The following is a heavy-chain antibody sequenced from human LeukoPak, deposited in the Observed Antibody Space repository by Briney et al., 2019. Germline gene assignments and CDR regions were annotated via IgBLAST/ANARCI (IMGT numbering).Heavy chain of an antibody. CDR1: GYTFSNFG. CDR2: INPYKGNT. J-gene: IGHJ6*02. Sequence: GASVKVSCKASGYTFSNFGLSWVRQAPGQGLEWLGWINPYKGNTNYAQKFQGRVTVTTDKSTTTAYMGLRSLRSDDTAVYYCAREGTRRRLSSAGIYYYYGMEVWGQGTAVTVSS. D-gene: IGHD6-13*01. V-gene: IGHV1-18*01. CDR3: AREGTRRRLSSAGIYYYYGMEV.